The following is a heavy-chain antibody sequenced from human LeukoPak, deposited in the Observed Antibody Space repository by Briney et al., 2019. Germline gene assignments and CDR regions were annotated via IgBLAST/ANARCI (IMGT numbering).Heavy chain of an antibody. CDR3: AKAFSSGSDYYFDY. J-gene: IGHJ4*02. CDR1: GFTFDDYA. Sequence: GGSLRLSCAASGFTFDDYAMHWVRQAPGKGLEWVSGISWNSGSIGYADSVKGRFTISRDNAKNSLYLQMNSLRAEDTALYYCAKAFSSGSDYYFDYWGQGTLVTVSS. CDR2: ISWNSGSI. D-gene: IGHD3-10*01. V-gene: IGHV3-9*01.